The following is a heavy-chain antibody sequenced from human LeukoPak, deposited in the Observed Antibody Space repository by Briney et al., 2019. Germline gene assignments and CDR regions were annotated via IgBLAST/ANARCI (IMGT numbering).Heavy chain of an antibody. CDR3: ARQRGYSYGASLDY. CDR2: IYYSGST. D-gene: IGHD5-18*01. V-gene: IGHV4-59*08. CDR1: GGSISSYY. J-gene: IGHJ4*02. Sequence: SETLSLTCTVSGGSISSYYWSWMRQPPGKGLEWIGHIYYSGSTNYNPSLKSRVTISVDTSKNQFSLKLSSVTAADTAVHYCARQRGYSYGASLDYWGQGTLVTVSS.